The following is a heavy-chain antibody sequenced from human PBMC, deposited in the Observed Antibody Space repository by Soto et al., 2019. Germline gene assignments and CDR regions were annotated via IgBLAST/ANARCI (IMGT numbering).Heavy chain of an antibody. J-gene: IGHJ6*02. CDR3: ARDTCRGGEYYYYGMDV. V-gene: IGHV1-69*01. D-gene: IGHD2-15*01. CDR2: IIPIFGTA. Sequence: QVPLVQSGAEVKKPGSSVKVSCKASGGTFSSYAISWVREAPGQGLEWMGGIIPIFGTANYAQKFQGRVTITADESPSTAYMELSSLRTEDTAVYYCARDTCRGGEYYYYGMDVWGQGTTVTLSS. CDR1: GGTFSSYA.